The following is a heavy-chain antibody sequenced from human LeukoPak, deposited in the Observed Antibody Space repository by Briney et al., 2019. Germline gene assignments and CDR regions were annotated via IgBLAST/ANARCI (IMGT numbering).Heavy chain of an antibody. CDR3: AKRVGSYHFDS. CDR1: GFTFSAYA. CDR2: ISGSGGST. D-gene: IGHD3-16*02. V-gene: IGHV3-23*01. J-gene: IGHJ4*02. Sequence: GGSLRLSCAASGFTFSAYAMSWVRQAPGKGLEWLSYISGSGGSTYYADSVKGRFTISRDNSKNTLYLQMNSLRAEDTALYYCAKRVGSYHFDSWGQGTLVTVSS.